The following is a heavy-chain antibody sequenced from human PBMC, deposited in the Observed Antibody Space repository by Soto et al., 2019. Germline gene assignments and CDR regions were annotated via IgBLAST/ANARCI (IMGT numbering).Heavy chain of an antibody. J-gene: IGHJ6*03. CDR1: GYTFTSYG. CDR2: ISAYNGNT. CDR3: ARIEGSHLQLYYYYMDV. Sequence: QVQLVQSGAEVKQPGASVKVSCKASGYTFTSYGISWVRQAPGQGLEWMGWISAYNGNTNYAQKLQGRVTMTTDTSTSTAYMELRSLRSDDTAVYYCARIEGSHLQLYYYYMDVWGKGTTVTVSS. D-gene: IGHD1-1*01. V-gene: IGHV1-18*01.